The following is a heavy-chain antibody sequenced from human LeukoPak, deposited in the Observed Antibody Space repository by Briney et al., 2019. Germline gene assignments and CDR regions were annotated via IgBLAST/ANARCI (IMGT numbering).Heavy chain of an antibody. J-gene: IGHJ5*02. D-gene: IGHD3-16*01. Sequence: GGSLRLSCAASGFTFSSIAMSWVRQAPGKGLEWVSTISGSGGTPYYADSVRGRFTIFRDNSKNTLGLQMNSLRVDDTAIYYCIPRGILHSWGQGTLVTVSS. CDR3: IPRGILHS. CDR1: GFTFSSIA. CDR2: ISGSGGTP. V-gene: IGHV3-23*01.